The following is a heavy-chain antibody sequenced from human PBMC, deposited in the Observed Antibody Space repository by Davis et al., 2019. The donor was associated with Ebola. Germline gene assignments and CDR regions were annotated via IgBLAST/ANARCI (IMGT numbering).Heavy chain of an antibody. D-gene: IGHD3-3*01. Sequence: AASVKVSCKASGYTFTSYAMHWVRQAPGQRLEWMGWINAGNGNTKYSQKFQGRVTITADESTSTAYMELSSLRSEDTAVYYCARDGRDFWSGYYDYYYGMDVWGQGTTVTVSS. J-gene: IGHJ6*02. V-gene: IGHV1-3*01. CDR1: GYTFTSYA. CDR3: ARDGRDFWSGYYDYYYGMDV. CDR2: INAGNGNT.